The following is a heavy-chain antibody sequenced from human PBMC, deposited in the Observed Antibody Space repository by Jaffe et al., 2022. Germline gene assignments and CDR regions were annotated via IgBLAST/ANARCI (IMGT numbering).Heavy chain of an antibody. D-gene: IGHD6-13*01. CDR1: GFTFSSYG. Sequence: QVQLVESGGGVVQPGGSLRLSCAASGFTFSSYGMHWVRQAPGKGLEWVAFIRYDGSNKYYADSVKGRFTISRDNSKNTLYLQMNSLRAEDTAVYYCAKDTETGYSSSWYGDYWGQGTLVTVSS. J-gene: IGHJ4*02. CDR2: IRYDGSNK. CDR3: AKDTETGYSSSWYGDY. V-gene: IGHV3-30*02.